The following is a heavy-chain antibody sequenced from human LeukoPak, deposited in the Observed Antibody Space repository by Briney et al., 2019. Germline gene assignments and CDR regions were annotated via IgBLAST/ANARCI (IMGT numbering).Heavy chain of an antibody. D-gene: IGHD2-2*01. J-gene: IGHJ4*02. CDR1: GGTFSSYA. CDR3: IARQLPPNSDY. CDR2: IIPIFGTA. V-gene: IGHV1-69*05. Sequence: KASXKASGGTFSSYAISWVRQAPGQGLEWMGGIIPIFGTANYAQKFQGRVTITTDESTSTAYMELSSLRSEDTAVYYCIARQLPPNSDYWGQGTLVTVSS.